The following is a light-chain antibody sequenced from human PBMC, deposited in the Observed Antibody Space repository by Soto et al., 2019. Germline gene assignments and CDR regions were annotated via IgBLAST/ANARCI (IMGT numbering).Light chain of an antibody. CDR3: MQGTHWPAA. J-gene: IGKJ1*01. Sequence: DVVMTQSPLSLPVTLGQPASISCRSSQSLVYSDGNTYLNWFQQRPGQSPRRLIYKVSNRDSGVPDRFSGSGSGTDFTLKISRVEAEDVGVYDCMQGTHWPAAFGQGTKVEIK. V-gene: IGKV2-30*01. CDR1: QSLVYSDGNTY. CDR2: KVS.